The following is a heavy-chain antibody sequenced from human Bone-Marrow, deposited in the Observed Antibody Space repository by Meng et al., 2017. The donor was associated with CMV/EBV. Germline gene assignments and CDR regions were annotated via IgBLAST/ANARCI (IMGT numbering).Heavy chain of an antibody. V-gene: IGHV4-34*01. Sequence: GSLRLSCAVYGGSFSGYYWSWIRQPPGKGLEWMGEINHSGSTNYNPSLKSRVTISVDTSKNQFSLKLSSVTAADTAVYYCARAPDKSSSWYVWFDPWGQGTLVTVSS. D-gene: IGHD6-13*01. CDR2: INHSGST. CDR1: GGSFSGYY. J-gene: IGHJ5*02. CDR3: ARAPDKSSSWYVWFDP.